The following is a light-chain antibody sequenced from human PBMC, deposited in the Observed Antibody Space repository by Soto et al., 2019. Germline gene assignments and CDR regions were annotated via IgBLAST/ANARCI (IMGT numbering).Light chain of an antibody. J-gene: IGLJ2*01. Sequence: QSVLTQPPSVSGAPGQRGTISCTGSSSNIGAGYDVHWYQQLPGTAPKLLIYGNSNRPSGVPDRFSGSQSGTSASLAITGLQAEDEADYYCQSYDSSLSVVVFGGGTKLTVL. V-gene: IGLV1-40*01. CDR3: QSYDSSLSVVV. CDR2: GNS. CDR1: SSNIGAGYD.